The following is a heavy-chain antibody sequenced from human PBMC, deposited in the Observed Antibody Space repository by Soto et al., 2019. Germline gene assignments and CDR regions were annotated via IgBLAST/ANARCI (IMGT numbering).Heavy chain of an antibody. D-gene: IGHD6-13*01. J-gene: IGHJ6*02. CDR1: GFTFSSYS. Sequence: EVQLVESGGGLVKPGGSLRLSCAASGFTFSSYSMNWVRQASGKGLEWVSSISSSSSYIYYADSVKGRFTISRDNAKNSLYLQMNSLRAEDTAVYYCARDTTYSSWYFPYYYYGMDVWGQGTTVTVSS. CDR2: ISSSSSYI. CDR3: ARDTTYSSWYFPYYYYGMDV. V-gene: IGHV3-21*01.